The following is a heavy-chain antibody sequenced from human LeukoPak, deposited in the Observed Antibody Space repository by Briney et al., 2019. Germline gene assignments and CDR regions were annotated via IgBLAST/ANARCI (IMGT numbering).Heavy chain of an antibody. V-gene: IGHV4-39*01. CDR2: IYYSGST. Sequence: SETLSLTCTVSGGSIISSNFFWGWIRQPPGKGLEWIGSIYYSGSTYSHPSLNSRVTISADTSNKQFSLKLSSVSAADTAVYFCATKFYSSGRCQWFDPWGQGTLVTVSS. D-gene: IGHD6-19*01. J-gene: IGHJ5*02. CDR3: ATKFYSSGRCQWFDP. CDR1: GGSIISSNFF.